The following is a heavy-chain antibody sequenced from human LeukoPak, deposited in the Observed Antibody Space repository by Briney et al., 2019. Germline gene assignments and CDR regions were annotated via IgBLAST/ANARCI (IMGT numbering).Heavy chain of an antibody. CDR2: IYYSGST. J-gene: IGHJ4*02. V-gene: IGHV4-39*07. CDR3: ARVVLGYCSSTSCYGDFDY. Sequence: KPSETLSLTCTVSGGSISSSSYYWGWIRQPPGKGLEWIGSIYYSGSTYYNPSLKSRVTISVDTSKNQFSLKLSSVTAADTAVYYCARVVLGYCSSTSCYGDFDYWGQGTLVTVSS. D-gene: IGHD2-2*01. CDR1: GGSISSSSYY.